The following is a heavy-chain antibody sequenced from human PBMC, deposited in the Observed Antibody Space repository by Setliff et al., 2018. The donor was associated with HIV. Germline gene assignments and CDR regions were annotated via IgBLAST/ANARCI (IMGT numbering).Heavy chain of an antibody. V-gene: IGHV1-46*01. J-gene: IGHJ1*01. D-gene: IGHD2-15*01. CDR2: INPSVDSR. Sequence: SGYTFTNYYMHWVRQAPGQGLEWMGIINPSVDSRTYAQKFQGRVTITADESTSTSSMELSSLGSEDTAVYYCARVACSGGSCYSYFQHWGQGTLVTVSS. CDR3: ARVACSGGSCYSYFQH. CDR1: GYTFTNYY.